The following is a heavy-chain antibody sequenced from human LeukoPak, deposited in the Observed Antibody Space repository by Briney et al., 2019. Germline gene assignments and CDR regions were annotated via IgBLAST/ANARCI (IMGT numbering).Heavy chain of an antibody. J-gene: IGHJ4*02. CDR2: IRPNESEN. CDR1: GFTFSNYW. V-gene: IGHV3-7*01. D-gene: IGHD2-15*01. Sequence: PGGSLRLSCAASGFTFSNYWMTWVRQAPGKGLEWVANIRPNESENFYVDSVKGRFTISRDNAKHSLFRQMNSLIAEDTAVYYCVKVGSSDGISAYRYFDFWGQGTLVTVSS. CDR3: VKVGSSDGISAYRYFDF.